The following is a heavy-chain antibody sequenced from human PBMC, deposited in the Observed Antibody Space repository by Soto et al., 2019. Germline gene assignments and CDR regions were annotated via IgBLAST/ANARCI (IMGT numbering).Heavy chain of an antibody. D-gene: IGHD2-21*02. V-gene: IGHV1-18*01. CDR1: GYTFTSYG. J-gene: IGHJ4*02. CDR2: ISAYNGNT. CDR3: ARDSGIVVVTNPRPFDY. Sequence: QVQLVQSGAEVKKPGASVKVSCKASGYTFTSYGISWVRQAPGQGLEWMGWISAYNGNTNYAQKLQGRVTMTTDTTTSTAYMELRSLRSDDTAVYYCARDSGIVVVTNPRPFDYWVQGTLVTVSS.